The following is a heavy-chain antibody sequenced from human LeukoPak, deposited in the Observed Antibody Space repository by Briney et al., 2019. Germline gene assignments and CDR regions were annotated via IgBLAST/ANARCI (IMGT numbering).Heavy chain of an antibody. V-gene: IGHV3-11*04. CDR1: GFTFSDYY. Sequence: PGGSLRLSCAASGFTFSDYYMSWIRQAPGKGLEWVPYISSSGSTIYYADSVKGRFTISRDNAKNSLYLQMNSLRAEDTAVYYCARAKNSNGNYYLRDAFDSWGPGTVVTVST. CDR2: ISSSGSTI. D-gene: IGHD3-22*01. J-gene: IGHJ3*01. CDR3: ARAKNSNGNYYLRDAFDS.